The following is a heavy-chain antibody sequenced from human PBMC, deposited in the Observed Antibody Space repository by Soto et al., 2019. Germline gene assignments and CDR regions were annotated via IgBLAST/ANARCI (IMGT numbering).Heavy chain of an antibody. CDR1: GFTFSSYW. D-gene: IGHD3-9*01. CDR3: AKHRPIRYFAP. Sequence: PGGSLRLSCAASGFTFSSYWMSWVRQAPGKGLECVANIKQDGSEKYYVDSVKGRFTISRDNAKHTLYLQMNSMRAEDTAVYYCAKHRPIRYFAPWAQGTMVTVSS. J-gene: IGHJ5*02. CDR2: IKQDGSEK. V-gene: IGHV3-7*03.